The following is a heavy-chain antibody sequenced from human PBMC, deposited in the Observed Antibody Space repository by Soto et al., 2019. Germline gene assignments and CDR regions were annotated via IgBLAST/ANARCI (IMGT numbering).Heavy chain of an antibody. Sequence: ASVKVPLNASVSSFTGYYMRGRRQATVQGLEWMGIINPSGGSTSYAQKFQGRVTMTRDTPTSTVYMELSSLRSEDTAVYYCARDPGAVAGKSGWFDPWGQGTPVTAPQ. V-gene: IGHV1-46*01. CDR2: INPSGGST. CDR3: ARDPGAVAGKSGWFDP. J-gene: IGHJ5*02. D-gene: IGHD6-19*01. CDR1: VSSFTGYY.